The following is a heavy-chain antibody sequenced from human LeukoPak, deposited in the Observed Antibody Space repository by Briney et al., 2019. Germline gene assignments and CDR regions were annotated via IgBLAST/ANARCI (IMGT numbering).Heavy chain of an antibody. V-gene: IGHV3-66*02. D-gene: IGHD1-26*01. J-gene: IGHJ4*02. Sequence: GGSLRLSCAASGFTVSSNYMSWVRQAPGKGLEWVSVIYSGGTTYYVDSVKGRFTISRDNSKNALYLQMNSLGDEDTAVYYCARELHLGQGTLVTVSS. CDR3: ARELH. CDR2: IYSGGTT. CDR1: GFTVSSNY.